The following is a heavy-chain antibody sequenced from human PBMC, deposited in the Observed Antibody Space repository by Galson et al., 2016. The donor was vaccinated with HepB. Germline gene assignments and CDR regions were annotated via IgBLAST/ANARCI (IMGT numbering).Heavy chain of an antibody. J-gene: IGHJ4*02. CDR1: GDYITSYY. CDR3: ARRTSSWYYFDY. Sequence: TLSLTCTVSGDYITSYYWSWIRQPPGKGLEWIGYIYYRGSTNYNPSLKSRVTISVDTSKNQFSLKLSSVTAADTAVYYCARRTSSWYYFDYWGQGTLVTVSS. D-gene: IGHD2-2*01. V-gene: IGHV4-59*08. CDR2: IYYRGST.